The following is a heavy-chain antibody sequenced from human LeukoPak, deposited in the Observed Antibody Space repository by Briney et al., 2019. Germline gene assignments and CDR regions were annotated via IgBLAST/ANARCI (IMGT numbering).Heavy chain of an antibody. CDR2: IYPGDSDT. J-gene: IGHJ3*02. CDR1: GYSFTSYW. D-gene: IGHD1-26*01. Sequence: GESLNISCKGFGYSFTSYWIGWVRQMPGKRLEWMGIIYPGDSDTRYSPSFQGQVTISADKSINTAYLQWSSLKAPDTAMYYCARGLSGSYYDGFDIWGQGTMVSVSS. V-gene: IGHV5-51*01. CDR3: ARGLSGSYYDGFDI.